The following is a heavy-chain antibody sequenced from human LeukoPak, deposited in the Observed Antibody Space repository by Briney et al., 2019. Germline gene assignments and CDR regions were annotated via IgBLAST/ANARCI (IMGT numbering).Heavy chain of an antibody. J-gene: IGHJ6*02. Sequence: PGGSLRLSCAASGFTFSSYDMHWVRQATGKGLEWVSAIGTAGDTYYPGSVKGRFTISRKNAKNSLYLQMNSLRAGDTAVYYCARTSMVRGVKGSTGMDVWGQGTTVTVSS. CDR2: IGTAGDT. D-gene: IGHD3-10*01. CDR3: ARTSMVRGVKGSTGMDV. CDR1: GFTFSSYD. V-gene: IGHV3-13*01.